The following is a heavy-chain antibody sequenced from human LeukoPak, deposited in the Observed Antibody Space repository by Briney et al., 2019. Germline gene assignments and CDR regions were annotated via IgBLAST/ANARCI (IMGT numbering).Heavy chain of an antibody. CDR2: IYSGRTT. CDR1: GFTVSSNS. Sequence: PGGSLRLPCAASGFTVSSNSMSWVRQAPGKGLEWVSIIYSGRTTYYADSVKGRFTISRDNSKNTLYLQMNSLTAEDTAVYYCARGDRGPFYYFDYWGQGTLVTVSS. V-gene: IGHV3-66*01. CDR3: ARGDRGPFYYFDY. J-gene: IGHJ4*02. D-gene: IGHD3-3*01.